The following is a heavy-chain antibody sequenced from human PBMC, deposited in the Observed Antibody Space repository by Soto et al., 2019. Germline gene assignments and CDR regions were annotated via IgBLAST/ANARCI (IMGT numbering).Heavy chain of an antibody. Sequence: SETLSLTCTVSGGSISSYYWSWIRQPPGKGLEWIGHIYYSGSTNYNPSLKSRVTISVDTSKNQFSLKLSSVTAADTAVYYCARDGPVHPWWLLRHDAFDIWGQGTMVTVSS. CDR1: GGSISSYY. D-gene: IGHD1-26*01. V-gene: IGHV4-59*01. J-gene: IGHJ3*02. CDR3: ARDGPVHPWWLLRHDAFDI. CDR2: IYYSGST.